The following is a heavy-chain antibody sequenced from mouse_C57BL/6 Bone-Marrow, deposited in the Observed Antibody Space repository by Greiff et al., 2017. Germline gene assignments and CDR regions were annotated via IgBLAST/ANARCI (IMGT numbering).Heavy chain of an antibody. CDR2: IRSKSNNYAT. V-gene: IGHV10-1*01. D-gene: IGHD1-1*01. Sequence: EVKLMESGGGLVQPKGSLKLSCAASGFSFNTYAMNWVRQAPGKGLEWVARIRSKSNNYATDYADSVKDRFTISRDDSESMLYLQMNNLKTEDTAMYYCVRQITTVVNDAMDDWGQGTSVTVSS. CDR3: VRQITTVVNDAMDD. CDR1: GFSFNTYA. J-gene: IGHJ4*01.